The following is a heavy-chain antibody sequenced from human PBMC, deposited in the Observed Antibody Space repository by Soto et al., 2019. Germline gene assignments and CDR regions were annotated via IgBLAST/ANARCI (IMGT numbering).Heavy chain of an antibody. Sequence: QVQLVQSGAEVKKPGASVKVSCKASGYTFTSYDINWVRQATGQGLEWMGWMNSNSGNTGYAQKLQGRVTMTRNTSISTAYMELSSLRSEDTAVYYCARVDFWSGYYSNYYYYGMDVWGQGTTVTVSS. J-gene: IGHJ6*02. CDR1: GYTFTSYD. D-gene: IGHD3-3*01. CDR2: MNSNSGNT. CDR3: ARVDFWSGYYSNYYYYGMDV. V-gene: IGHV1-8*01.